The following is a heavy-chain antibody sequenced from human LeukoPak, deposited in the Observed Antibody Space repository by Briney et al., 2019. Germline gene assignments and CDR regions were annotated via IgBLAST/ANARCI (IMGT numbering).Heavy chain of an antibody. CDR1: GGTFSSYA. CDR3: ARPSVTTLGWFDP. J-gene: IGHJ5*02. V-gene: IGHV1-69*13. CDR2: IIPIFGTA. Sequence: SVKVSCKASGGTFSSYAISWVRQAPGQGLEWMGGIIPIFGTANYAQKFQGRVTITADESTSTAYMELSSLRSEGTAVYYCARPSVTTLGWFDPWGQGTLVTVSS. D-gene: IGHD4-17*01.